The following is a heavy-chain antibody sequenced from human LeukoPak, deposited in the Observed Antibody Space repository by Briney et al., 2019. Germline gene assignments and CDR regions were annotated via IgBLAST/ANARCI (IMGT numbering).Heavy chain of an antibody. D-gene: IGHD3-10*01. J-gene: IGHJ3*02. CDR2: IWYDGSNK. CDR3: ARDPPGSAFDI. V-gene: IGHV3-33*01. CDR1: GFTFSSYG. Sequence: QTGGSLRLSCAASGFTFSSYGMHWVRQAPGKGLEWVAVIWYDGSNKYYADSVKGRFTISRDNTKNTLYLQMNSLRAEDTAVYYCARDPPGSAFDIWGQGTMVTVSS.